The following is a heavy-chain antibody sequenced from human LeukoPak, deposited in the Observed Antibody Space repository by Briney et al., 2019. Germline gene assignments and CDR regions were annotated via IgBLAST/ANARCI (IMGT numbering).Heavy chain of an antibody. CDR3: ARGRSTGYGFDY. D-gene: IGHD5-18*01. V-gene: IGHV4-34*01. Sequence: PSETLSLTCAVYGGSFSGYYWSWIRQPPGKGLEWIGEINHSGSTNYNPSLKSRVTISVDTSKNQFSLKLSSVTAADTAVYYCARGRSTGYGFDYWGQGTLVTVSS. CDR2: INHSGST. CDR1: GGSFSGYY. J-gene: IGHJ4*02.